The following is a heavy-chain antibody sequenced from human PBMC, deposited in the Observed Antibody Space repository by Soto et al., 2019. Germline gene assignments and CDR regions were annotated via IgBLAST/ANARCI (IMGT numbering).Heavy chain of an antibody. CDR3: ARVGPAHYYDSSGYYSPLDY. Sequence: QVQLVQSGAEVKKPGSSVKVSCKASGDTFSIYAINWVRQAPGQGLEWMGGIIPMVGTANYAQKFKGRVTIAAGESTSTIYMELSSLRSEDTAVYYCARVGPAHYYDSSGYYSPLDYWGQGTLVTVSS. CDR2: IIPMVGTA. CDR1: GDTFSIYA. J-gene: IGHJ4*02. V-gene: IGHV1-69*01. D-gene: IGHD3-22*01.